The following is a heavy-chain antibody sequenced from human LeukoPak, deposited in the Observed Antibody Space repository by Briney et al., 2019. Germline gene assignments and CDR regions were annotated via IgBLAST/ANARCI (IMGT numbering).Heavy chain of an antibody. CDR3: TRGRYGGSYSAFDI. D-gene: IGHD1-26*01. V-gene: IGHV4-34*01. J-gene: IGHJ3*02. Sequence: KPSETLSLTCAVYDESFSDHFWSWIRQPPGKGLEWTGEINQSGTTNYNPSLMSRVTLSVDTSKNQFSLKLSSVTAAGTAVYYCTRGRYGGSYSAFDIWGQGTVVTISS. CDR2: INQSGTT. CDR1: DESFSDHF.